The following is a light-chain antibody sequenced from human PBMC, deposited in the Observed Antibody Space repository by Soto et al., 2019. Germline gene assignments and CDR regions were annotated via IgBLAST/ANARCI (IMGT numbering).Light chain of an antibody. V-gene: IGLV2-14*01. CDR1: SSDIGVYKY. Sequence: QSVLTQPASVSGSPGQSITISCTGTSSDIGVYKYVSWYQQHPGKPPKFIIYEVSNRPSGVSDRFSGSKSGNTASLTISGLQAEDEADYYYSSYTKVDTQVFGTGTKVTVL. J-gene: IGLJ1*01. CDR2: EVS. CDR3: SSYTKVDTQV.